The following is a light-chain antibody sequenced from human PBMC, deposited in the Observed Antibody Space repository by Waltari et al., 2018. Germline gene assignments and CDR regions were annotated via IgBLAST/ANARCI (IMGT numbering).Light chain of an antibody. J-gene: IGKJ2*01. CDR3: QQCYGSPYT. CDR2: WAS. V-gene: IGKV4-1*01. CDR1: QSVFYANNKNY. Sequence: DIVMTQSPDSLGVPLGERATIHCKSSQSVFYANNKNYLAWYQQRPGQPPKLLIYWASTRASGVPDRFSGSGSGTDFTLTISSLQAEDAAIYYCQQCYGSPYTFGQGTKLDI.